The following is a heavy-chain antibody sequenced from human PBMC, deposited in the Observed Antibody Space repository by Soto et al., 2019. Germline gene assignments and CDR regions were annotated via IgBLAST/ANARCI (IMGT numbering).Heavy chain of an antibody. CDR3: ARWAYCSGDCQFDY. CDR2: INTGNGNT. D-gene: IGHD2-21*02. Sequence: AASVKVSCKASGYPFTSHAMQWVRQAPGQSLEWMGWINTGNGNTKYSQKFQGRVTITRDTSASTAYMELSSLKSEDTAVYYCARWAYCSGDCQFDYWGQGTLVTVSS. V-gene: IGHV1-3*04. CDR1: GYPFTSHA. J-gene: IGHJ4*02.